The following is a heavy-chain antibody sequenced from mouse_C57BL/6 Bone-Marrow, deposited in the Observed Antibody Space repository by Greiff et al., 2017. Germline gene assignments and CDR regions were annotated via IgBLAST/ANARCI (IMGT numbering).Heavy chain of an antibody. Sequence: EVKVVESGAELVRPGASVKLSCTASGFNIKDDYMHWVKQRPEQGLEWIGWIDPENGDTEYASKFQGKATITADTSSNTAYLQLSSLTSEDTAVYYCTTEVTTPDYWGQGTTLTVSS. CDR2: IDPENGDT. J-gene: IGHJ2*01. CDR1: GFNIKDDY. V-gene: IGHV14-4*01. CDR3: TTEVTTPDY. D-gene: IGHD2-2*01.